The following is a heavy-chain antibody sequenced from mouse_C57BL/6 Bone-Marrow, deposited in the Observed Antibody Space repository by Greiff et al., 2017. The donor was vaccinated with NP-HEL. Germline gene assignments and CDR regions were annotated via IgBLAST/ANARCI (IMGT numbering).Heavy chain of an antibody. CDR1: GYSITSGYY. CDR2: ISYDGSN. V-gene: IGHV3-6*01. D-gene: IGHD5-5*01. CDR3: ANLPRNY. J-gene: IGHJ2*01. Sequence: ESGPGLVKPSQSLSLTCSVTGYSITSGYYWNWIRQFPGNKLEWMGYISYDGSNNYNPSLKNRISITRDTSKNQFFLKLNSVTTEDTATYYCANLPRNYWGQGTTLTVSS.